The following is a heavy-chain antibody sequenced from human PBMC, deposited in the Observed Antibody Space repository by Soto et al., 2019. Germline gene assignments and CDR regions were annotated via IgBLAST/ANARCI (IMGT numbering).Heavy chain of an antibody. CDR2: IYYSGST. V-gene: IGHV4-61*08. CDR3: ARGPSP. J-gene: IGHJ5*02. Sequence: SWTIALSLTVSVASVYIVVYYWSWIRQHPGKGLEWIGYIYYSGSTNYNPSLKSRVTISVDTSKNQFSLKLSSVTAEDTAVYYCARGPSPWVQGTLVTVSS. CDR1: VASVYIVVYY.